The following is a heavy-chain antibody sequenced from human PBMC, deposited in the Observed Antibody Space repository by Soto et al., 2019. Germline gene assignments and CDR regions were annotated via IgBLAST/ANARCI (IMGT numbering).Heavy chain of an antibody. J-gene: IGHJ4*02. CDR2: ISSTTNYI. D-gene: IGHD3-3*01. CDR3: AKLLVLEGAVKDFDD. Sequence: LRLSCAASGFTFTRSSMNWVRQAPGKGLEWVSSISSTTNYIYYGDSMKGRFTISRENSKNTLYLQMNSLRAEDPAVYYCAKLLVLEGAVKDFDDWGQGALVTVSS. CDR1: GFTFTRSS. V-gene: IGHV3-21*01.